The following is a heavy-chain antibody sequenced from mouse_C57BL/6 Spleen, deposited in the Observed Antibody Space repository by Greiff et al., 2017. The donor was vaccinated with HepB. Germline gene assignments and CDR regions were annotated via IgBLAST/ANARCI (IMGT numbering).Heavy chain of an antibody. D-gene: IGHD4-1*01. CDR1: GFTFSSYA. Sequence: EVKLMESGGGLVKPGGSLKLSCAASGFTFSSYAMSWVRQTPEKRLEWVATISDGGSYTYYPDNVKGRFTISRDNAKNNLYLQMSHLKSEDTAMYYCASRANSYYFDYWGQGTTLTVSS. J-gene: IGHJ2*01. CDR2: ISDGGSYT. CDR3: ASRANSYYFDY. V-gene: IGHV5-4*03.